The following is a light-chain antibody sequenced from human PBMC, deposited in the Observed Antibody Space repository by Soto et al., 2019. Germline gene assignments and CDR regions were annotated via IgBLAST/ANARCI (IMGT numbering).Light chain of an antibody. CDR2: WAS. Sequence: DIVMTQSPDSLAVSLGERATINCKPSQSVLYSSNNKNYLAWYQQKPGQPPKLLIYWASTRESGVPDRFSGSGSGTDFTLTISSLQAEDVAVYYCQQYYSTLRTFGGGTKVEIK. J-gene: IGKJ4*01. V-gene: IGKV4-1*01. CDR1: QSVLYSSNNKNY. CDR3: QQYYSTLRT.